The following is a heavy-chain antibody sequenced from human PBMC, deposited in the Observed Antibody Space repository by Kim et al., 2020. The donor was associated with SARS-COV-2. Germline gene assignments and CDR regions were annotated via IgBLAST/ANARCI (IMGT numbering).Heavy chain of an antibody. Sequence: YYAASVKGRFTISRDNSKNALFLQMDSLRAEDTALYYCTKVGSGSQQYFDFWGQGTLVTVSS. CDR3: TKVGSGSQQYFDF. J-gene: IGHJ4*02. V-gene: IGHV3-23*05. D-gene: IGHD1-26*01.